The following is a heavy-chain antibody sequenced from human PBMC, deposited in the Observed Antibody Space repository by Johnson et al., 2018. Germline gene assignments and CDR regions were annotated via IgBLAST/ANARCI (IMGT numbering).Heavy chain of an antibody. CDR3: ARVYEGALDI. V-gene: IGHV3-66*02. CDR1: GFTVTSNY. Sequence: QLVQSGGGLVQPGGSLRLSCAASGFTVTSNYMSWVRQAPGKGLEWVSIIYSGDDTYYADSVKGRFTISRDNSKNTLYLQMNSLRAEETAVYYCARVYEGALDIWGQGTMVTVSS. CDR2: IYSGDDT. J-gene: IGHJ3*02. D-gene: IGHD3-16*01.